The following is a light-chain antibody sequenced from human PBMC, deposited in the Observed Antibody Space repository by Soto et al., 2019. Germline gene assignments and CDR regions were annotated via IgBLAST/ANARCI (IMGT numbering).Light chain of an antibody. CDR1: QHISNY. J-gene: IGKJ4*01. CDR2: DAS. Sequence: DIQMTQSPSSLSASVGDRVTITCQASQHISNYLNWYQHKPGKAPKLLIYDASTLKTGVPSRFSGSISGTDFTFTISSLQPEDIATYYCQQYYYTPLTFGGGTKVEIK. CDR3: QQYYYTPLT. V-gene: IGKV1-33*01.